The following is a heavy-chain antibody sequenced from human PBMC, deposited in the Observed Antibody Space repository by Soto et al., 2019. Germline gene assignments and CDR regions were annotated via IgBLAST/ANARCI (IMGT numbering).Heavy chain of an antibody. Sequence: GGSLRLSCAASGFTFSSYAMSWVRQAPGKGLEWVSAISGSGGSTYYADSVKGRFTISRDNSKNTLYLQMNSLRAEDTAVYYCAKDPVKYYYDSSGYYAYYFDYWGQAPLLTVSS. V-gene: IGHV3-23*01. J-gene: IGHJ4*02. D-gene: IGHD3-22*01. CDR2: ISGSGGST. CDR3: AKDPVKYYYDSSGYYAYYFDY. CDR1: GFTFSSYA.